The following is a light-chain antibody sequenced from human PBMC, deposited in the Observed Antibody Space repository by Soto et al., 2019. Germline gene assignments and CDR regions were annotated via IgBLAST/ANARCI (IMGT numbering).Light chain of an antibody. V-gene: IGLV1-51*01. CDR1: SSNIGGNS. CDR2: DDN. J-gene: IGLJ1*01. Sequence: QSVLTQPPSVSAAPGQKVTISCSGSSSNIGGNSVSWYQQLPGTAPKLLIYDDNKRPSGIPDRFSGSKSGTSATLGITGFQTGDEADYYCGSWDSSLSAYVFVTANKATV. CDR3: GSWDSSLSAYV.